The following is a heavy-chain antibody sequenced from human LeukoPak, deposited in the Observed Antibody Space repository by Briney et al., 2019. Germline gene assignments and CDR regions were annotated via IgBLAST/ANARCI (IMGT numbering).Heavy chain of an antibody. CDR1: GFTFSNNG. Sequence: PGGSLRLSCEASGFTFSNNGMHWVRQAPGKGLEWLAVVSHDGGTKFYADSVKGRFTISRDNSKNTLDLEMYSLTTEDTAVYYCAKEPTSYSSGWYFQHWGQGTLVTVSS. CDR3: AKEPTSYSSGWYFQH. CDR2: VSHDGGTK. D-gene: IGHD6-13*01. J-gene: IGHJ1*01. V-gene: IGHV3-30*18.